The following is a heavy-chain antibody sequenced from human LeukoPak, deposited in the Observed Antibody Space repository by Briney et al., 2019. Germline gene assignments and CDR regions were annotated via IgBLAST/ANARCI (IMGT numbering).Heavy chain of an antibody. D-gene: IGHD3-10*01. Sequence: GGSLRLSCAASGFTFSSYIMHWVRQAPGKGLEWASSISTTTYTYYADSVKGRFTISRDNAKNSLYLQMNSLRAEDTGVYYCARGNYFDYWGQGTLVTVSS. V-gene: IGHV3-21*01. J-gene: IGHJ4*02. CDR3: ARGNYFDY. CDR1: GFTFSSYI. CDR2: ISTTTYT.